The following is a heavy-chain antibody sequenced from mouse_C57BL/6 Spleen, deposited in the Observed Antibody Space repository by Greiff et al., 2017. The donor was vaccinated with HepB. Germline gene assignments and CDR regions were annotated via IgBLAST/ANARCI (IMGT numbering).Heavy chain of an antibody. CDR3: ARKNYGSSYEGAMDY. J-gene: IGHJ4*01. V-gene: IGHV2-2*01. Sequence: VMLVESGPGLVQPSQSLSITCTVSGFSLTSYGVHWVRQSPGKGLEWLGVIWSGGSTDYNAAFISRLSISKDNSKSQVFFKMNSLQADDTAIYYCARKNYGSSYEGAMDYWGQGTSVTVSS. CDR2: IWSGGST. D-gene: IGHD1-1*01. CDR1: GFSLTSYG.